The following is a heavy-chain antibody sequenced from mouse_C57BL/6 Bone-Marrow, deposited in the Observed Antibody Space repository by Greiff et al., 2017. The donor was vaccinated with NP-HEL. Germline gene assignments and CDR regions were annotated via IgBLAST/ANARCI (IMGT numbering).Heavy chain of an antibody. V-gene: IGHV5-4*01. J-gene: IGHJ2*01. D-gene: IGHD1-1*01. CDR2: ISDGGSYT. CDR1: GFTFSSYA. Sequence: EVQLVESGGGLVKPGGSLKLSCAASGFTFSSYAMSWVRQTPEKRLEWVATISDGGSYTYYPDNVKGRFTISRDNAKHNLYLQMRPLQSEDTAMYYCARGGRVILRSCDYWGKGTTHTVSS. CDR3: ARGGRVILRSCDY.